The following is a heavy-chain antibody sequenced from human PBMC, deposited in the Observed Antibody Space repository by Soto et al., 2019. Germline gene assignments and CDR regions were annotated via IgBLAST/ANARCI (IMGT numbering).Heavy chain of an antibody. CDR3: AIEDNSGYHPGY. CDR2: IKQDGSEK. Sequence: PGGSLRLSCAASGFTFSSYWMSWVRQAPGKGLEWVANIKQDGSEKYYVDSVKGRFTISRDNAKNSLWLQMNSLRAEDTAVYYCAIEDNSGYHPGYWGQGTLVTVSS. J-gene: IGHJ4*02. D-gene: IGHD5-12*01. CDR1: GFTFSSYW. V-gene: IGHV3-7*01.